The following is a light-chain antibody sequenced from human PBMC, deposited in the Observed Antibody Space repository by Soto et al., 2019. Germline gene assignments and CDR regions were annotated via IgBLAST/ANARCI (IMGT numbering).Light chain of an antibody. CDR3: SSYTTTTTRV. J-gene: IGLJ1*01. CDR1: SSDVGGYNY. Sequence: QSALTQPASVSGSPGQSITISCTGTSSDVGGYNYVSWYQQYPGKAPKLMIYDVTVRPSGVSNRFSGSKSGNTASLTISGLQAEDEADYYCSSYTTTTTRVFGAGTKVNVL. V-gene: IGLV2-14*01. CDR2: DVT.